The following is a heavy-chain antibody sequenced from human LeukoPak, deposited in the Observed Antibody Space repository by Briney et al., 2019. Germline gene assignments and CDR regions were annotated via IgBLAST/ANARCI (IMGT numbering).Heavy chain of an antibody. D-gene: IGHD3-16*01. V-gene: IGHV4-39*07. J-gene: IGHJ5*02. CDR3: ARDPRIDYDYVWGSYPPGFDP. CDR2: IYYSGST. Sequence: PSETLSLTCTVSGGSISSSSYYWGWIRQPPGKGLEWIGSIYYSGSTYYNPSLKSRVTISVDTSKNQFSLKLSSVTAADTAVYYCARDPRIDYDYVWGSYPPGFDPWGQGTLVTVSS. CDR1: GGSISSSSYY.